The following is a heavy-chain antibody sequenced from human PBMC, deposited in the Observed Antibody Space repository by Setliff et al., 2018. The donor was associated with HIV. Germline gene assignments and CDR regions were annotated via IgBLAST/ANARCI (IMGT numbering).Heavy chain of an antibody. Sequence: LSLTCTVSGGSISSGGFYWSWIRQHPGKGLEWIGYIYYSGSTYYNPSLKSRVTILVDTSKNQFSLKLSSVTAADTAVYYCARGFRSGRIFGIDYWGQGTLVTVSS. CDR2: IYYSGST. CDR3: ARGFRSGRIFGIDY. D-gene: IGHD3-3*01. J-gene: IGHJ4*02. CDR1: GGSISSGGFY. V-gene: IGHV4-31*03.